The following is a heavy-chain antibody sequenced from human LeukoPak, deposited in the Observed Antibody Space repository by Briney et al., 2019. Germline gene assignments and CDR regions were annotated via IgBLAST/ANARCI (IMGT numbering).Heavy chain of an antibody. CDR2: INPSGGST. J-gene: IGHJ5*02. CDR3: ARGPHLLVLFGVATGLDP. CDR1: GYTFTSYY. D-gene: IGHD3-3*01. Sequence: GASVKVSCKASGYTFTSYYMHWVRQAPGQGLEWMGIINPSGGSTSYAQKFQGRVTMTRDMSTSTVYMELSSLRSEDTAVYYCARGPHLLVLFGVATGLDPWGQGTLVTVSS. V-gene: IGHV1-46*01.